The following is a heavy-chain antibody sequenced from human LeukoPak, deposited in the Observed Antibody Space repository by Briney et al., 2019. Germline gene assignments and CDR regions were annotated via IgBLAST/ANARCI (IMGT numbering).Heavy chain of an antibody. CDR1: GYSFTSYW. J-gene: IGHJ3*02. CDR2: IYPGDSDT. CDR3: ASGLITIFGVAPGAFDI. V-gene: IGHV5-51*01. D-gene: IGHD3-3*01. Sequence: GESLKISCKGSGYSFTSYWIGWVRQMPGKGLEWMGIIYPGDSDTRYSPSFQGQVTISADKSISTAYPQWSSLKASDTAMYYCASGLITIFGVAPGAFDIWGQGTMVTVSS.